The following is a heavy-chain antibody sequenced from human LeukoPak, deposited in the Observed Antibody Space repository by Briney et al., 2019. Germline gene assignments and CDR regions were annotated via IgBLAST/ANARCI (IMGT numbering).Heavy chain of an antibody. CDR2: IYYSGST. Sequence: SETLSLTCTVSGGSISSSSYYWGWIRQPPGKGLEWIGSIYYSGSTYYNPSLKCRVTISVDTSKNQFSLKLSSVTAADTAVYYCARIPSGSSSSVYYYYMDVWGKGTTVTVSS. CDR1: GGSISSSSYY. J-gene: IGHJ6*03. CDR3: ARIPSGSSSSVYYYYMDV. V-gene: IGHV4-39*01. D-gene: IGHD6-6*01.